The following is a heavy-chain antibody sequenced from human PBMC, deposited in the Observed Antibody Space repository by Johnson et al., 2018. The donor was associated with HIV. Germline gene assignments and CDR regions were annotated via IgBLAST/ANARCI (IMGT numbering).Heavy chain of an antibody. CDR2: IYSGGST. CDR3: ARAGGGSHGAFDI. Sequence: VQLVESGGGLVQPGGSLRLSCAASGFTFSSYAMHWVRQAPGKGLEWVSVIYSGGSTYYADSVKGRFTISRDNSKNTLYLQMNSLRAEDTAVYYCARAGGGSHGAFDIWGQGTMVTVSS. D-gene: IGHD2-15*01. V-gene: IGHV3-66*02. J-gene: IGHJ3*02. CDR1: GFTFSSYA.